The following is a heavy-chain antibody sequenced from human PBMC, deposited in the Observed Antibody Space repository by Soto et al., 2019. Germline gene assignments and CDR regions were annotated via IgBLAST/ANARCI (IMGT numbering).Heavy chain of an antibody. CDR1: GGSFSGYY. D-gene: IGHD1-26*01. CDR2: INHSGST. J-gene: IGHJ4*02. V-gene: IGHV4-34*01. Sequence: KPSETLSLTCAVYGGSFSGYYWSWIRQPPGKGLEWIGEINHSGSTNYNPSLKSRVTISVDTSKNQFSLKLSSVTAADTAVYYCARGKIVGAPLYFDYWGQGTLVTVSS. CDR3: ARGKIVGAPLYFDY.